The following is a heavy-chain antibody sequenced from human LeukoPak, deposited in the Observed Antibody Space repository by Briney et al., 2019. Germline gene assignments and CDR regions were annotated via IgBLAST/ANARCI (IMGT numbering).Heavy chain of an antibody. D-gene: IGHD3-10*01. CDR2: INSDGSST. CDR3: ASLFFGELYAFDI. J-gene: IGHJ3*02. V-gene: IGHV3-74*01. Sequence: SGGSLRLSCAASGFSFSSYWMHWVRQAPGKGLVWVSRINSDGSSTSYADSVKGRFTISRDNAKNTLYLQMNSLRAEDTAVYYCASLFFGELYAFDIWGQGTMVTVSS. CDR1: GFSFSSYW.